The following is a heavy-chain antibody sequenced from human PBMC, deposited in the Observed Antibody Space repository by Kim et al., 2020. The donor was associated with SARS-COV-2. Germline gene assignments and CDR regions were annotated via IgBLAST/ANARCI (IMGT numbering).Heavy chain of an antibody. J-gene: IGHJ6*02. Sequence: ASVKVSCKVSGYTLTELSMHWVRQAPGKGLEWMGGFDPEDGETIYAQKFQGRVTMTEDTSTDTAYMELSSLRSEDTAVYYCATGLANTATLDVWGQGTTVTVSS. D-gene: IGHD5-18*01. CDR3: ATGLANTATLDV. CDR2: FDPEDGET. CDR1: GYTLTELS. V-gene: IGHV1-24*01.